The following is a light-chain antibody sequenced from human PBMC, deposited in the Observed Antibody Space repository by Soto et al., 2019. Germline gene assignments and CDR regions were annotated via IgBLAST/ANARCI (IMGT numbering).Light chain of an antibody. J-gene: IGLJ3*02. CDR3: QYYDSSLSGWV. CDR2: GNS. V-gene: IGLV1-40*01. Sequence: QSVLTQPPSVSGAPGQRVTISCTGSSSNIGAGYDVHWYQQLPGTAPKLLIYGNSNRPSGVPDRFSGSKSGTSASLAITCLQAEDEADYYCQYYDSSLSGWVFGGGTKLTVL. CDR1: SSNIGAGYD.